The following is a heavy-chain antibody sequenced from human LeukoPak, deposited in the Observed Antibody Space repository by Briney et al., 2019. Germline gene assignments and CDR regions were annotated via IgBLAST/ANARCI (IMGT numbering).Heavy chain of an antibody. CDR3: ARANFLYCSSSTCLFDY. J-gene: IGHJ4*02. Sequence: ASVKVSCKASGYTFTDYYMQWVRQAPGQGGEWMGWINPNDGDTNYAQKFQGRVTMTRDTSISTAHMEVSRLRSDDTAVYYCARANFLYCSSSTCLFDYWGQGTLVTVSS. V-gene: IGHV1-2*02. D-gene: IGHD2-2*01. CDR1: GYTFTDYY. CDR2: INPNDGDT.